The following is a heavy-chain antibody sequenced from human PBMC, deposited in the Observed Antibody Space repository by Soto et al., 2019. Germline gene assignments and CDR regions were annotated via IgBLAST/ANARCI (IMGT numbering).Heavy chain of an antibody. CDR3: ARDLTSLYGDYQGGYYYGMDV. J-gene: IGHJ6*02. D-gene: IGHD4-17*01. Sequence: SETLSLTCTVSGGSINSYYWNWIRKPPGKELEWIGYIYYSGSTRYNPSLKSRITISVHTSKNQISLQLRSVTAADTAVYYCARDLTSLYGDYQGGYYYGMDVWGQGTTVTVSS. V-gene: IGHV4-59*01. CDR1: GGSINSYY. CDR2: IYYSGST.